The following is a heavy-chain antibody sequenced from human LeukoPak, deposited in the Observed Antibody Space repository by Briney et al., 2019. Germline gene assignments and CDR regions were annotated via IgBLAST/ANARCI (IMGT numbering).Heavy chain of an antibody. CDR3: AKSGSYYGSTSG. Sequence: SETLSLTCTVSGGSISSYYWSWIRQPPGKGLEWIGYIYYSGSTNYNPSLKSRVTISLDTSKNQFSLKLTSVTAADTAFYYCAKSGSYYGSTSGWGQGTLVTVSP. J-gene: IGHJ4*02. CDR2: IYYSGST. V-gene: IGHV4-59*12. D-gene: IGHD3-10*01. CDR1: GGSISSYY.